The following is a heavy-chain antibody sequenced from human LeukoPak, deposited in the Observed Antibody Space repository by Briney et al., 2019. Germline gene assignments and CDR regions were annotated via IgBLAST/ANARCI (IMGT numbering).Heavy chain of an antibody. J-gene: IGHJ6*02. D-gene: IGHD2-2*01. CDR3: ARDYCSSTSCYFYYYYGMDV. CDR2: ISSSSSTI. Sequence: GGSLRLSCAASGFTFSSYSVNWVRQAPGKGLEWVSYISSSSSTIYYADSVKGRFTISRDNAKNSLYLQMNSLRAEDTAVYYCARDYCSSTSCYFYYYYGMDVWGQGTTVTVSS. V-gene: IGHV3-48*01. CDR1: GFTFSSYS.